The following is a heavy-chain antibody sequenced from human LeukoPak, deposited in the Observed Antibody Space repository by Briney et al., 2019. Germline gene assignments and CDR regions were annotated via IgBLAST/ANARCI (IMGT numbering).Heavy chain of an antibody. D-gene: IGHD1-1*01. CDR1: GFTFSSYA. J-gene: IGHJ4*02. Sequence: GGSLRLSCAASGFTFSSYATHWVRQAPGKGLEWVAVISYDGSNKYYADSVKGRFTISRDNSKNTLYLQMNSLRAEDTAVYYCARDVERGYFDYWGQGTLVTVSS. CDR3: ARDVERGYFDY. V-gene: IGHV3-30*01. CDR2: ISYDGSNK.